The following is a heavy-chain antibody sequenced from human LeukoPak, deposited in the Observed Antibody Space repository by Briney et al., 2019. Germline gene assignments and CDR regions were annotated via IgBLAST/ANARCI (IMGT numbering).Heavy chain of an antibody. J-gene: IGHJ4*02. Sequence: ASVKVSCKASGYTFTSYAMHWVRQAPGQRLEWMGWINAGNGNTKYSQKFQGRVTITRDTSASTAYMELSSLRSEDTAVYYCARGVMITFGGVIAPDYWGQGTLVTVSS. CDR2: INAGNGNT. V-gene: IGHV1-3*01. CDR1: GYTFTSYA. D-gene: IGHD3-16*02. CDR3: ARGVMITFGGVIAPDY.